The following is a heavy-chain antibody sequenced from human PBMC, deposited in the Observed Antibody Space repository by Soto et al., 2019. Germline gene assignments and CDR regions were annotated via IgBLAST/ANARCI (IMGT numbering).Heavy chain of an antibody. CDR3: TRDRDIVVVNVHYDVFDI. J-gene: IGHJ3*02. D-gene: IGHD2-21*01. CDR2: INIDGSDT. CDR1: GFTFSSSW. V-gene: IGHV3-74*01. Sequence: EVQLVESGGGLVQPGGSLRLSCAASGFTFSSSWMHWVRQAPGKGLVWVSRINIDGSDTTYADSAKGRFTISRDNAKNTLYLQMNSLRAEDTAVYYCTRDRDIVVVNVHYDVFDIWGQGTMVTVSS.